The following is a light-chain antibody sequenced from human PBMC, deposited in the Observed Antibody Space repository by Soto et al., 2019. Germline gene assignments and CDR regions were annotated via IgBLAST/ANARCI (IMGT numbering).Light chain of an antibody. CDR2: DVS. J-gene: IGKJ1*01. CDR3: QEYGISRT. Sequence: EIVLTHSPGTLSLSPGERATLSCRASQSVSSTYVAWYQQKPGQAPRLLIYDVSSRATGIPDRFSGSGSGTDFTLTISRLEPEDFAVYFCQEYGISRTFGQGTKV. CDR1: QSVSSTY. V-gene: IGKV3-20*01.